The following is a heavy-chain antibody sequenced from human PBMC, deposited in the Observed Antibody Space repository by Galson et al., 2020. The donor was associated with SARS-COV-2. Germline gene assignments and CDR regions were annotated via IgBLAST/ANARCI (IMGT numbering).Heavy chain of an antibody. CDR1: GFTFSNAW. CDR3: TTRLGYCSGGRCYDVDYYYYGMDV. V-gene: IGHV3-15*01. CDR2: IQSKTDCGTT. Sequence: GESLKISCAASGFTFSNAWLSWVRQAPGKGLEWVGRIQSKTDCGTTDYAAPVTGRFTISRDDSKNTLYLQMNSLKTEDTAVYYCTTRLGYCSGGRCYDVDYYYYGMDVWGQGTTVTVSS. D-gene: IGHD2-15*01. J-gene: IGHJ6*02.